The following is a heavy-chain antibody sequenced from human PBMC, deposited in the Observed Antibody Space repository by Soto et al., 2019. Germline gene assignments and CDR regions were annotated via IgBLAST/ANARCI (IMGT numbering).Heavy chain of an antibody. Sequence: GSLRLSCAASGFTISSYWMHWVRQAPGKGLVWVSRINTDGSGTSYADSVKGRFTTSRDNAKNTLYLQMNSLRAEDTAVYYCTRRLSVVGTSSFDYWGQGTLVTVSS. D-gene: IGHD2-15*01. CDR3: TRRLSVVGTSSFDY. CDR2: INTDGSGT. J-gene: IGHJ4*02. CDR1: GFTISSYW. V-gene: IGHV3-74*01.